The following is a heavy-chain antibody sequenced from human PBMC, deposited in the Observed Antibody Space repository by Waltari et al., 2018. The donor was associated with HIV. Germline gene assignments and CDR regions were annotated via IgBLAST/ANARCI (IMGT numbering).Heavy chain of an antibody. CDR1: GYTVTELS. Sequence: QVQLIQSGAEVKKPGASVKVSCKVFGYTVTELSMHWVRQAPGQGLEWMGGFDPEDDETIYAQKFQGRFTITEDTATDSAYMELSSLTSEDTAVYYCATGGGTTSIQLYDLDVWGQGTTVTVSS. J-gene: IGHJ6*02. D-gene: IGHD1-26*01. CDR3: ATGGGTTSIQLYDLDV. CDR2: FDPEDDET. V-gene: IGHV1-24*01.